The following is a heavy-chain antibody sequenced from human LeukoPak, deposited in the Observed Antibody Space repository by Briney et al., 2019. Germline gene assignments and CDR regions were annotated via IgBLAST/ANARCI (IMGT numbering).Heavy chain of an antibody. CDR3: ASLTGGYYDILTGTPFDY. CDR1: GFTFSSYE. Sequence: GGSLRLSCAASGFTFSSYEMNWVRQAPGKGLEWVSYISSSGSTTYYADSVKGRFTISRDNAKNSLYLQMNSLRAEDTAVYYCASLTGGYYDILTGTPFDYWGQGTLVTVSS. V-gene: IGHV3-48*03. CDR2: ISSSGSTT. J-gene: IGHJ4*02. D-gene: IGHD3-9*01.